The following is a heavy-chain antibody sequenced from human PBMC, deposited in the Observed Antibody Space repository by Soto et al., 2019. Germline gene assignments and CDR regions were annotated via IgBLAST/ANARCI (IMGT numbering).Heavy chain of an antibody. CDR2: ISSSAVYI. CDR3: ANWGKSGSDY. D-gene: IGHD3-16*01. Sequence: EVQLVESGGGPVRPGGSLKLSCAASGFNFITYSLSWVRQAPGKGLEWVASISSSAVYIDYADSVKGRFTISRDNANNSLYLQMNSLRAEDTAVYYCANWGKSGSDYWGQGTLVTVSS. J-gene: IGHJ4*02. CDR1: GFNFITYS. V-gene: IGHV3-21*04.